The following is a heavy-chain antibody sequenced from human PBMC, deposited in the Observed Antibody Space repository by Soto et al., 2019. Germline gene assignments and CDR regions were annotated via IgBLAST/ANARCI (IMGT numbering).Heavy chain of an antibody. CDR1: GFTFSIDA. D-gene: IGHD5-12*01. CDR3: AKASNMWLRFVLGY. CDR2: ITGSAGST. Sequence: EVQLLESGGGLVQPGGSLSLSCAASGFTFSIDAMSWVRQAPGKGLEWVSSITGSAGSTYYADSVKGRFTISRDNSKNTLYLQLNSLRAEDTSVYYCAKASNMWLRFVLGYWGQGTLVTVSS. V-gene: IGHV3-23*01. J-gene: IGHJ4*02.